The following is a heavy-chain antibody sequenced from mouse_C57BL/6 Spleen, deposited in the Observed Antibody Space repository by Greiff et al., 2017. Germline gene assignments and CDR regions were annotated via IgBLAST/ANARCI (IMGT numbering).Heavy chain of an antibody. D-gene: IGHD2-3*01. Sequence: ESGPGLVKPSQSLSLTCSVTGYSITSGYYWNWIRQFPGNKLEWMGYISYDGSNNYNPSLKNRISITRDTSKNQFFLKLNSVTTEDTATYYCARDSGYYSYYFDYWGQGTTLTVSS. CDR3: ARDSGYYSYYFDY. CDR2: ISYDGSN. CDR1: GYSITSGYY. J-gene: IGHJ2*01. V-gene: IGHV3-6*01.